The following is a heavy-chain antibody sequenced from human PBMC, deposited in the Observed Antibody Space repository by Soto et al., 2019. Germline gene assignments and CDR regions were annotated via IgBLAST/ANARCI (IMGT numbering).Heavy chain of an antibody. CDR3: ARGGGVGVAGSAAFDM. Sequence: QLHLVQSGAVVKKPGASVTVSCSASGYPVPAYYMHWVRQAPGRGLEWMGGINPATGAAKYTQTSQGRVTMTRDTSTSTVFMELSGLTSEDTAVFYCARGGGVGVAGSAAFDMWGQGTLVTVSS. D-gene: IGHD3-3*01. CDR1: GYPVPAYY. CDR2: INPATGAA. J-gene: IGHJ3*02. V-gene: IGHV1-2*02.